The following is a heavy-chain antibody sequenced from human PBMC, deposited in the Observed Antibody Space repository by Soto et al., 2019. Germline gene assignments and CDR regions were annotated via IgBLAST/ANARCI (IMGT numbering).Heavy chain of an antibody. D-gene: IGHD2-2*01. J-gene: IGHJ6*03. CDR3: ARGHRQPLPGSTTKGRYYYYYMDV. CDR1: GYTFTSYD. V-gene: IGHV1-8*01. Sequence: GASVKVSCKASGYTFTSYDINWVRQATGQGLEWMGWKNPNSGNTGYAQKFQGRVTMTRNTSISTAYMELSSLRSEDTAVYYCARGHRQPLPGSTTKGRYYYYYMDVWGKGTTVTVSS. CDR2: KNPNSGNT.